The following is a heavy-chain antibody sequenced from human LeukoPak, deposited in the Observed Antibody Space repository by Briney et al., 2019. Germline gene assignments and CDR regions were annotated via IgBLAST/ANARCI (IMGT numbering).Heavy chain of an antibody. CDR2: IYTSGST. Sequence: SETLSLTCTVSGGSISSGNYYWSWIRQPAGKGLEWIGRIYTSGSTNYNPSLKSRATTSVDTSKNQFSLKLSSVTAADTAVYYCARASLWELAAFDIWGQGTMVTVSS. D-gene: IGHD1-1*01. CDR1: GGSISSGNYY. CDR3: ARASLWELAAFDI. J-gene: IGHJ3*02. V-gene: IGHV4-61*02.